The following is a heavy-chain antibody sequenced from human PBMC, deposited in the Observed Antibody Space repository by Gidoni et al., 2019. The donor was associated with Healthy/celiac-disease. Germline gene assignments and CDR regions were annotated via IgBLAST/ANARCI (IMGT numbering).Heavy chain of an antibody. D-gene: IGHD7-27*01. Sequence: QVQLVQSGAEVKKPGSSVKVSCKASGGTFSSSAISWVRQAPGQGLEWMGRIIPILGIANYAQKFQGRVTITADKSTSTAYMELSSLRSEDTAVYYCARERSGGTGDRGWFDPWGQGTLVTVSS. V-gene: IGHV1-69*04. CDR1: GGTFSSSA. J-gene: IGHJ5*02. CDR2: IIPILGIA. CDR3: ARERSGGTGDRGWFDP.